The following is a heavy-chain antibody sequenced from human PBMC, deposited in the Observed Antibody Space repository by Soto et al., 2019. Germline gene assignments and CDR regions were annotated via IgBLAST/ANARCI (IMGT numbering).Heavy chain of an antibody. V-gene: IGHV3-64*01. CDR1: GFTFSSYA. D-gene: IGHD6-6*01. CDR2: ISSNGGST. Sequence: EVQLVESGGGLVQPGGSLRLSCAAAGFTFSSYAMHWVRQAPGKGLEYVSAISSNGGSTYYANSVKGRFTISRDNSKNTVYLQMCSLRPEDMAVYYCARRARPDFYYMDVWGKGTTVTVSS. J-gene: IGHJ6*03. CDR3: ARRARPDFYYMDV.